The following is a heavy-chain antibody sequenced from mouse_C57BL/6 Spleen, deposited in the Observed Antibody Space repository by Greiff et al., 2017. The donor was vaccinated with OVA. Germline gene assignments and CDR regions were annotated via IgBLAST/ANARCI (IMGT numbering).Heavy chain of an antibody. Sequence: VQLQQSGPELVKPGASVKISCKASGYAFSSSGMNWVKQRPGKGLEWIGRLYPGDGDTNYNGKFKGKATLTADKSSSTAYMHLSSLTSVDSAVYFCAKAQLRPPSAMAYWGQGTSVTVSS. CDR2: LYPGDGDT. CDR3: AKAQLRPPSAMAY. D-gene: IGHD3-1*01. V-gene: IGHV1-82*01. J-gene: IGHJ4*01. CDR1: GYAFSSSG.